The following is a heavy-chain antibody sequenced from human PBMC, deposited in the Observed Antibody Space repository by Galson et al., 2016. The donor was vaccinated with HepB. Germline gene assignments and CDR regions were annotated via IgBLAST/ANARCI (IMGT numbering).Heavy chain of an antibody. V-gene: IGHV3-72*01. CDR3: ARYSTGYKVFDY. CDR1: GFTFSDHY. J-gene: IGHJ4*01. CDR2: IKNKAKSYTT. Sequence: SLRLSCAASGFTFSDHYMDWVRQAPGKGLEWVGRIKNKAKSYTTEYAASVKGRFTISRDDSKNSLYLQMNSPNTEDTAFYYCARYSTGYKVFDYWGHGTLVTVSS. D-gene: IGHD3-22*01.